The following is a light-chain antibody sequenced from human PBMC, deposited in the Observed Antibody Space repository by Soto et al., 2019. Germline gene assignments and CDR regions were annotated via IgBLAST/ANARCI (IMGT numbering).Light chain of an antibody. CDR3: QQYGSSPYT. CDR2: GAS. J-gene: IGKJ2*01. CDR1: QSVSSSY. V-gene: IGKV3-20*01. Sequence: EIVLTQSPGTLSLSPGKRATLSCRASQSVSSSYLAWYQQKPGQAPRLLIYGASSRATGIPDRFSGSGSGTDFTLTISRLEPEDCAVYYCQQYGSSPYTFGQGTKLEIK.